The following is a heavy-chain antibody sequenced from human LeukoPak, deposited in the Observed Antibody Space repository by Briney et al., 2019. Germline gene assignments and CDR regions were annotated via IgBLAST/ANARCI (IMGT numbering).Heavy chain of an antibody. CDR3: ATGQQVFSGRYHAEYSQH. Sequence: ASVKVSCKVSGYTLNKFPMHWVRQAPGRGLEWMGGFDREENKAIYAQKFQGRVTMTEDTSTDTAYMELSSLRSEDTAVYYCATGQQVFSGRYHAEYSQHWGQGNLVTVSS. CDR1: GYTLNKFP. V-gene: IGHV1-24*01. D-gene: IGHD1-26*01. J-gene: IGHJ1*01. CDR2: FDREENKA.